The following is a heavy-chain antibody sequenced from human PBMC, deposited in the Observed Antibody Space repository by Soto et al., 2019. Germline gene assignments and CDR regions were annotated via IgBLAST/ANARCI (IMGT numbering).Heavy chain of an antibody. Sequence: HPGGSLRLSCAASGFTFSSYGMHWVRQAPGKGLEWVAVIWYDGSNKYYADSVKGRFTISRDNSKNTLYLQMNSLRAEDTAVYYCARIMMEQPTNYYYYGMDVWGQGTTVTVSS. CDR1: GFTFSSYG. V-gene: IGHV3-33*01. CDR2: IWYDGSNK. D-gene: IGHD3-16*01. J-gene: IGHJ6*02. CDR3: ARIMMEQPTNYYYYGMDV.